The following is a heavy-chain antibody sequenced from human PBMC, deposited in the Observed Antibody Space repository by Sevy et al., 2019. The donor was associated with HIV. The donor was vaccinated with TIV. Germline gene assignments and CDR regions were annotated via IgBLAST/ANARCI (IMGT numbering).Heavy chain of an antibody. CDR1: GFTFNNYA. J-gene: IGHJ4*02. CDR3: AKDYSFGSSSVPLYYFDF. D-gene: IGHD6-6*01. CDR2: ISGSGVNT. V-gene: IGHV3-23*01. Sequence: GGSLRLSCAVSGFTFNNYAMSWVRQAPGKGLEWVSGISGSGVNTYYADSVKGRFTVSRDNAKNTPYLQMNSLRAEDTAVYYCAKDYSFGSSSVPLYYFDFWGQGTLVTVSS.